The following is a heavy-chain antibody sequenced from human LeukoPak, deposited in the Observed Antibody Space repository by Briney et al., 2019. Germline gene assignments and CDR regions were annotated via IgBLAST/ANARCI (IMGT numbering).Heavy chain of an antibody. Sequence: GGSLRLSCAASGFTISDRDRDWVRQAPGKGLVWVSRINSDGTSTSYADSVKGRFTISRDNAKNMLYLEMNSLRVDDTSVYYCVRGAPFDYWGQGTLVTVSS. J-gene: IGHJ4*02. CDR2: INSDGTST. CDR1: GFTISDRD. V-gene: IGHV3-74*01. D-gene: IGHD1-26*01. CDR3: VRGAPFDY.